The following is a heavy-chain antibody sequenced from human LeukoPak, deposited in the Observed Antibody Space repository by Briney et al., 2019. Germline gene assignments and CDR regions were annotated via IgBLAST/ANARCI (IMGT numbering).Heavy chain of an antibody. D-gene: IGHD3-10*01. Sequence: SETLSLTCTVSGGSISSSSYYWGWIRQPPGKGLEWIGSIYYSGSTYYNPSLKSRVTISVDTSKNQFSLKLSSATAADTAVYYCARHNVYGSGSYYIWGQGTLVTVSS. CDR2: IYYSGST. CDR1: GGSISSSSYY. V-gene: IGHV4-39*01. CDR3: ARHNVYGSGSYYI. J-gene: IGHJ4*02.